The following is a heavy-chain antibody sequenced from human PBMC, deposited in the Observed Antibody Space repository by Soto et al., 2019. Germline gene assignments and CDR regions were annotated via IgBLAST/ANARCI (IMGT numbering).Heavy chain of an antibody. V-gene: IGHV3-48*02. J-gene: IGHJ3*02. D-gene: IGHD3-22*01. CDR1: GFTFSSYS. CDR3: ARATYHYDSIRDAFDI. CDR2: IRSTSSTI. Sequence: PGGSLRLSCAASGFTFSSYSMNWVRQAPGKGLEWVSYIRSTSSTIYYADSVKGRFTISRDNAKNSLYLQMNSLRDEDTAVYYCARATYHYDSIRDAFDIWGQGTMVTVSS.